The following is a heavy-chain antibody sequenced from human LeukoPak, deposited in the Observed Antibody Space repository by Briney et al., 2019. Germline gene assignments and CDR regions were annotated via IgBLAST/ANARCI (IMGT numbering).Heavy chain of an antibody. J-gene: IGHJ4*02. Sequence: SETLSLTCTASGGSVSSGSYYWSWIRQPPGKGLEWIGYIYYSGSTNYNPSLKSRVTISVDTSKNQFSLKLSSVTAADTAVYYCAREGLDYDFWSGYYRFDYWGQGTLVTVSS. CDR3: AREGLDYDFWSGYYRFDY. CDR1: GGSVSSGSYY. V-gene: IGHV4-61*01. CDR2: IYYSGST. D-gene: IGHD3-3*01.